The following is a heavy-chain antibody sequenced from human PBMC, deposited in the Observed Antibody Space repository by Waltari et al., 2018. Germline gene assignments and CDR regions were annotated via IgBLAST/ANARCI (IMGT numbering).Heavy chain of an antibody. CDR3: ARNSLVSWLRFPNQYYYYYMDV. CDR1: GGTFSSYA. V-gene: IGHV1-69*10. J-gene: IGHJ6*03. Sequence: QVQLVQSGAEVKKPGSSVKVSCKASGGTFSSYAISWVRQAPGQGLEWRGGIIPILGIANYAQKFQGRVTITADKSTSTAYMELSSLRSEDTAVYYCARNSLVSWLRFPNQYYYYYMDVWGKGTTVTVSS. CDR2: IIPILGIA. D-gene: IGHD5-12*01.